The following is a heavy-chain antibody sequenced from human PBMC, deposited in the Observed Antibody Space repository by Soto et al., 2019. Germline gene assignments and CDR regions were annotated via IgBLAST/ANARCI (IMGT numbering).Heavy chain of an antibody. Sequence: ASVKVSCKASGYTFTSYGISWVRQAPGQGLEWMGWISAYNGNTNYAQKLQGRVTMTTDTSTSTAYMELRSLRSDDTAVYYCARDRRDYGDYVAHYWGQGTLVTVSS. D-gene: IGHD4-17*01. CDR3: ARDRRDYGDYVAHY. CDR1: GYTFTSYG. J-gene: IGHJ4*02. CDR2: ISAYNGNT. V-gene: IGHV1-18*04.